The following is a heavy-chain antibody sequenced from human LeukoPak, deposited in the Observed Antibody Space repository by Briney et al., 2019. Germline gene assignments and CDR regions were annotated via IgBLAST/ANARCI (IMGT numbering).Heavy chain of an antibody. J-gene: IGHJ6*02. V-gene: IGHV3-21*01. CDR3: ARDRNYYGSGSRKGNYYGMDV. D-gene: IGHD3-10*01. Sequence: PGGSLRLSCAASGFTFSSYSMNWVRQPPGKGLEGVSSISSSSSYIYYADSVKGRFTISRDNAKNSLYLQMNSLRAEDTAVYYCARDRNYYGSGSRKGNYYGMDVWGQGTTVTVSS. CDR1: GFTFSSYS. CDR2: ISSSSSYI.